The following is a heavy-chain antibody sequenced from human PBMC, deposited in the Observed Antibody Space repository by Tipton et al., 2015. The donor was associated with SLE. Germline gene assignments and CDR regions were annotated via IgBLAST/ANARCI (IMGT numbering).Heavy chain of an antibody. Sequence: QLVQSGPEVKKPGASVKVSCKAYGYTFSGYYMHWVRQAPGQGLEWMGWINPYSGVTKYAQKFQGRVTMTRDTSIDTGYMELSGLRSDETAVYYCAKSLGRYSSSPFDFWGQGTLVPVSS. CDR3: AKSLGRYSSSPFDF. V-gene: IGHV1-2*02. J-gene: IGHJ4*02. CDR1: GYTFSGYY. CDR2: INPYSGVT. D-gene: IGHD2-15*01.